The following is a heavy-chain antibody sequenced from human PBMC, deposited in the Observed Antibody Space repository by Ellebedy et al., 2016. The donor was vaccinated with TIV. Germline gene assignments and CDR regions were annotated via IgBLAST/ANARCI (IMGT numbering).Heavy chain of an antibody. J-gene: IGHJ1*01. CDR1: GDFIDNNY. CDR2: IPYTEST. CDR3: AREAVAAAKDAYDK. V-gene: IGHV4-59*01. Sequence: SETLSLTXSVSGDFIDNNYWSWIRQSPGKGMEWIGNIPYTESTKYNPSLQSRVTISADMSNNQFSLRLTSVSAADTAVYFCAREAVAAAKDAYDKWGQGKRVTVSS. D-gene: IGHD6-19*01.